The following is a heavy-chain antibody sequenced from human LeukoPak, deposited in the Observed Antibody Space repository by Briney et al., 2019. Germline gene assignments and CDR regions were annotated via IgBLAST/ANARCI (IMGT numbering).Heavy chain of an antibody. CDR3: TRDQAYYDFWSGLPAGYYMDV. CDR1: GFNFGDYA. J-gene: IGHJ6*03. Sequence: GGSLRLSCITSGFNFGDYAVSWFRQAPGKGLEWIGFIKSKVYRGTTEYAASVKGRFTISRDDSKSIAYLQINSLKTEDTAVYYCTRDQAYYDFWSGLPAGYYMDVWGKGTTVTVSS. CDR2: IKSKVYRGTT. V-gene: IGHV3-49*03. D-gene: IGHD3-3*01.